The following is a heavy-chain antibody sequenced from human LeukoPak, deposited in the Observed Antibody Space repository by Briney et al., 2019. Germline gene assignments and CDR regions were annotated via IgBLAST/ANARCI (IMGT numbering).Heavy chain of an antibody. CDR3: AAQVNYHDSTVWDP. CDR1: GFTFRTSA. J-gene: IGHJ5*02. CDR2: IVVGSGNT. Sequence: ASVKVSCKASGFTFRTSAVQWVRQARGQRLEWIGWIVVGSGNTNYAQKFQERVTISRDMSTSTAYMELSSLRSEDTAVYYCAAQVNYHDSTVWDPWGQGTLVTVPS. D-gene: IGHD3-22*01. V-gene: IGHV1-58*01.